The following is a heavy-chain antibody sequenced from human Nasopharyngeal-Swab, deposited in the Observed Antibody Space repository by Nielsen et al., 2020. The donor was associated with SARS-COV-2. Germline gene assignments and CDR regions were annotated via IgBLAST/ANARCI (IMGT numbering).Heavy chain of an antibody. CDR2: VNTNSGGA. CDR1: GYTFTAYY. V-gene: IGHV1-2*06. CDR3: ARENGVWAGRQHIHYSDY. J-gene: IGHJ4*02. D-gene: IGHD2-21*01. Sequence: ASVKVSCKASGYTFTAYYIHWVRQAPGQGLEWMGRVNTNSGGADYAEKFQGRVTMTRDTSSGTAYMELSRLRSEDTAVYYCARENGVWAGRQHIHYSDYWGQRTLVTVSS.